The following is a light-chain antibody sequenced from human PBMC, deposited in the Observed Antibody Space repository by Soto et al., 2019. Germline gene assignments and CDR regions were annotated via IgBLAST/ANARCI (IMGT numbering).Light chain of an antibody. CDR3: QQYVISLN. V-gene: IGKV3-20*01. CDR1: QSVSSSIY. J-gene: IGKJ4*01. CDR2: GAS. Sequence: EIVLSQSPGTLSLSPGERATLSCRASQSVSSSIYLDWYQQTPGQSPRLLIYGASSRATGMPDMFSGSGSGTDYTLTISRLEPEDFAVYYCQQYVISLNFGGGTTVEIK.